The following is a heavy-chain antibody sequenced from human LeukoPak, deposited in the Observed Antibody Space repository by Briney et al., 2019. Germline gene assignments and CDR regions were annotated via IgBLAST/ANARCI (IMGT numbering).Heavy chain of an antibody. CDR2: IYTSGST. Sequence: SETPSLTCTVSGNSISSGDNYWSWIRQPAGKGLEWIGRIYTSGSTNYNPSLKSRVTISVDTSKNQFSLKLSSVTATDTAVYYCARTAGDGYNNYFDYWGQGTLVTVSS. CDR1: GNSISSGDNY. CDR3: ARTAGDGYNNYFDY. D-gene: IGHD5-24*01. J-gene: IGHJ4*02. V-gene: IGHV4-61*02.